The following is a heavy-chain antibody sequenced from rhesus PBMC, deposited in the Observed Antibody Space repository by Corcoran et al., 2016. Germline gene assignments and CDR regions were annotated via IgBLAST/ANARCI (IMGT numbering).Heavy chain of an antibody. CDR1: GYTFGDYG. V-gene: IGHV3-183*01. D-gene: IGHD6-31*01. J-gene: IGHJ4*01. CDR2: ISYTGKTI. Sequence: EVQLVESGGGLVKPGASLRLSCAASGYTFGDYGMHWGRQAPGRGLEWVSFISYTGKTIYYADSVKGRFPISRDNAKNSLSLQMNSLRAEDTAVYYCARRGSSYSSGWFDYFDYWGQGVLVTVSS. CDR3: ARRGSSYSSGWFDYFDY.